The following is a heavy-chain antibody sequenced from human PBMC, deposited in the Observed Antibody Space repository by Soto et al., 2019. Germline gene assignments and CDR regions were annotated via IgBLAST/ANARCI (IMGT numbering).Heavy chain of an antibody. CDR1: GGSISSSSYY. J-gene: IGHJ6*02. CDR2: IYYSGST. V-gene: IGHV4-39*01. CDR3: ASLGYCISTSCYDGDYYYDDMDV. Sequence: SETLSLTCTVSGGSISSSSYYWGWIRQPPGKGLEWIGSIYYSGSTYYNPSLKSRVTISVDTSKNQFSLKLSSVTAADTAVYYCASLGYCISTSCYDGDYYYDDMDVLGQGTTVT. D-gene: IGHD2-2*01.